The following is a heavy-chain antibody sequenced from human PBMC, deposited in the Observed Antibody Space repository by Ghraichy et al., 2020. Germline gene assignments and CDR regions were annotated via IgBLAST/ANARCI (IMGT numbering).Heavy chain of an antibody. CDR3: AKDHYYGSGSRYYYYYGMDV. CDR1: GFIFSSYG. V-gene: IGHV3-30*18. J-gene: IGHJ6*02. CDR2: ISSDGSNR. Sequence: GGSLRLSCAASGFIFSSYGMPWVRQAPGKGLEWVAVISSDGSNRYYADSVKGRFTISRDNSENTLYLQMNSLRAEDTALYYCAKDHYYGSGSRYYYYYGMDVWGQGTTVTVSS. D-gene: IGHD3-10*01.